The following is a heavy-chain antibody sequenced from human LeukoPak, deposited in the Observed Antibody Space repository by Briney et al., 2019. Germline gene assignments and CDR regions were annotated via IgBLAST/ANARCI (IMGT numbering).Heavy chain of an antibody. CDR3: ARGADGVSSNSRGWFDP. Sequence: YPGGSLRLSCAASGFTFNSYSMNWVRQAPGKGLEWVSSISTSSSYIYYADSVKGRFTISRDNARNSLYLQMNTLRAEDTAVYSCARGADGVSSNSRGWFDPWGQGTLVTVSS. CDR2: ISTSSSYI. D-gene: IGHD2-15*01. CDR1: GFTFNSYS. V-gene: IGHV3-21*01. J-gene: IGHJ5*02.